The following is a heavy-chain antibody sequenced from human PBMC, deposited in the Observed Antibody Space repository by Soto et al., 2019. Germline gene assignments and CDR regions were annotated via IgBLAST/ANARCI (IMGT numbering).Heavy chain of an antibody. Sequence: SETLSLTCTVSGGSISSGCYYWSWIRQHPGKGLEWIGYIYYSGSTYYNPSLKSRVTISVDTSKNQFSLKLSSVTAADTAVYNCERDRGDITMVGEAHDVFDIWGKGKRVPVSS. CDR1: GGSISSGCYY. CDR2: IYYSGST. CDR3: ERDRGDITMVGEAHDVFDI. D-gene: IGHD3-10*01. J-gene: IGHJ3*02. V-gene: IGHV4-31*03.